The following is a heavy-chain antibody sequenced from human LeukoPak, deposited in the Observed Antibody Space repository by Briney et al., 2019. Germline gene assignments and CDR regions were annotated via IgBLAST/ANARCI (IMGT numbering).Heavy chain of an antibody. CDR2: INGDGTST. Sequence: GGSLRLSCAASVFTFSNHWLHWVRQAPGKGLVWVSRINGDGTSTIYADSVKGRFTISRDNAKSTVYLQMNSLRAEDTAVYYCAGSYYFDYWGQGTLVTVSS. CDR1: VFTFSNHW. J-gene: IGHJ4*02. V-gene: IGHV3-74*01. CDR3: AGSYYFDY.